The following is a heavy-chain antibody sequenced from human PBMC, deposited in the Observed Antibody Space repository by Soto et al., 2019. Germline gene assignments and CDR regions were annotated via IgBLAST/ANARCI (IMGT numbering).Heavy chain of an antibody. CDR1: GDTLASHW. CDR3: ARLHLPTGWFAP. V-gene: IGHV5-51*01. Sequence: EESLKISCHGSGDTLASHWIAWVRQTPGRGLEWMGIIYPGDSDIRYGPSFQGQATMSVDKSTATAYLQWSSLRASDTGIYYCARLHLPTGWFAPWGQGTRVTVSS. CDR2: IYPGDSDI. J-gene: IGHJ5*02.